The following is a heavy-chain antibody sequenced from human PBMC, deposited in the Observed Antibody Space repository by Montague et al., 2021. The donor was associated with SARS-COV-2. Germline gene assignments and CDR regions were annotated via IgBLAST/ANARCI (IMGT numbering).Heavy chain of an antibody. V-gene: IGHV4-59*02. CDR2: FYSFCST. CDR1: GASVGSSD. J-gene: IGHJ3*02. CDR3: ARETMTADAFDI. D-gene: IGHD1-14*01. Sequence: SETLSLTCTVSGASVGSSDWCWIRQSPRTGLELVCYFYSFCSTDYNSSLKSRATISIDTSKNQFSLKLRCVTAADTAVYYCARETMTADAFDIWGQGTMVTVSS.